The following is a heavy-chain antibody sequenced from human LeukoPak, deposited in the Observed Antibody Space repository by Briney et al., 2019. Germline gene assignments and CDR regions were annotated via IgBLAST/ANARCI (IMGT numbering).Heavy chain of an antibody. D-gene: IGHD3-16*01. CDR3: AKAPGRGSYAFDI. J-gene: IGHJ3*02. CDR1: GFTFSSYA. CDR2: IRYDGSNK. V-gene: IGHV3-30*02. Sequence: GGSLRLSCAASGFTFSSYAMHWVRQAPGKGLEWVAFIRYDGSNKYYADSVKGRFTISRDNSKNTLYLQMNSLRAEDTAVYYCAKAPGRGSYAFDIWGQGTMVTVSS.